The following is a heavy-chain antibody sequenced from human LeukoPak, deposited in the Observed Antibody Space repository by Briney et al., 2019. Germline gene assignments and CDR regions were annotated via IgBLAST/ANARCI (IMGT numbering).Heavy chain of an antibody. Sequence: SVKVSCKASGGTFSSYAISWVRQAPGQGLEWMGGIVPIFGTANYAQKFQGRVTITTDESTSTAYMELSSLRSEDTAVYYCARNPCGGDCYSDPTDAFDIWGQGTMVTVSS. V-gene: IGHV1-69*05. CDR1: GGTFSSYA. D-gene: IGHD2-21*02. CDR3: ARNPCGGDCYSDPTDAFDI. J-gene: IGHJ3*02. CDR2: IVPIFGTA.